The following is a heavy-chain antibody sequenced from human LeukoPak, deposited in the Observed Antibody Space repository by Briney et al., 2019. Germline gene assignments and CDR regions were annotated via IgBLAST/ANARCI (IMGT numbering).Heavy chain of an antibody. D-gene: IGHD3-22*01. CDR3: ARTYYYDSSGYYNPFDI. J-gene: IGHJ3*02. V-gene: IGHV5-51*01. Sequence: GESLKISCKGSGYSFTSYRIGWVRQMPGKGLEWMGIIYPGDSDTRYSPSFQGQVTISADKSITTAYLQWSSLKASDTAMYYCARTYYYDSSGYYNPFDIWGQGTMVTVSS. CDR2: IYPGDSDT. CDR1: GYSFTSYR.